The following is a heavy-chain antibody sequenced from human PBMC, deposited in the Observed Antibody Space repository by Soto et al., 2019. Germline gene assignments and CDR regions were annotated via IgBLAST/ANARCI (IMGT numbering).Heavy chain of an antibody. CDR1: GYPVTAYY. J-gene: IGHJ3*02. CDR2: INPATGAA. V-gene: IGHV1-2*02. Sequence: QLHLVQSGAVVKKPGASVTVSCSASGYPVTAYYMHWVRQAPGRGLEWMGGINPATGAAKYTQTFPGRVTMTRDTSTSTVFMELSGLTSEDTAVCYWARGGGVGVAGSAAFDMWGQGTVVTVSS. CDR3: ARGGGVGVAGSAAFDM. D-gene: IGHD3-3*01.